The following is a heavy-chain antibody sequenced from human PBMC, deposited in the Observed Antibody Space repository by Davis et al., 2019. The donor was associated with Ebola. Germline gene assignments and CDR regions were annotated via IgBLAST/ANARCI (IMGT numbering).Heavy chain of an antibody. V-gene: IGHV3-23*01. CDR1: GFTLSSYA. J-gene: IGHJ6*02. CDR3: AKVYYYDSSGYYRPYYYYGMDV. CDR2: ISGSGGST. D-gene: IGHD3-22*01. Sequence: GESLKISCAASGFTLSSYAMSWVRQAPGKGLEWVSAISGSGGSTYYADSVKGRFTISRDNSKNTLYLQMNSLRAEDTAVYYCAKVYYYDSSGYYRPYYYYGMDVWGQGTTVTVSS.